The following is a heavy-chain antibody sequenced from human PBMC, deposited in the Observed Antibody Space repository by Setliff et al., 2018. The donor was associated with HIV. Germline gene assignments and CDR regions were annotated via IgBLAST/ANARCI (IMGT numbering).Heavy chain of an antibody. V-gene: IGHV4-31*03. CDR3: ARDLTSNSNCFEP. CDR1: GGSLISGGYY. CDR2: VYYTGKT. D-gene: IGHD4-4*01. J-gene: IGHJ5*02. Sequence: KTSETLSLTCSVSGGSLISGGYYWSWIRQHPGKGLEWIGYVYYTGKTYYNPSLESRISMSVDTSKNQFSLKLTSVTAADTAIYYCARDLTSNSNCFEPWGQGTQVTAPQ.